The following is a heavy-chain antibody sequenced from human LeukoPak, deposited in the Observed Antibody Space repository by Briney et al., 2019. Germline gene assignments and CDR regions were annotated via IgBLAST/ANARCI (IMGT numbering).Heavy chain of an antibody. CDR2: IFPRDSNT. J-gene: IGHJ6*02. V-gene: IGHV5-51*01. D-gene: IGHD2-15*01. CDR1: GHDFPDYW. Sequence: GESLKISCRASGHDFPDYWIGWVRQMPGKGLEWMGIIFPRDSNTVYGPSFQGQVTISVDTSISTAYLQWSSLKASDTAIYYCARHGLFGCNDVCCYRSFFYYGMDVWGQGTAVTVSS. CDR3: ARHGLFGCNDVCCYRSFFYYGMDV.